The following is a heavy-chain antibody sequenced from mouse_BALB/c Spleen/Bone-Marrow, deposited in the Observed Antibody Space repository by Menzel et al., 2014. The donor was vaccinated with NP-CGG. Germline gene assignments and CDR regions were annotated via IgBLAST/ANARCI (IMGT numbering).Heavy chain of an antibody. Sequence: VQLQQSGPGLVAPPQSLSITCTVSGFSLTDYGINWVRQPPGKGLEWLGMIWGDGTTDYNSALRSRLSINKDNSRSQVFLKMNSLQTDDTARYYCAREKYGNYYAMGYWGQGTSVTVSS. CDR1: GFSLTDYG. D-gene: IGHD2-10*02. CDR3: AREKYGNYYAMGY. J-gene: IGHJ4*01. CDR2: IWGDGTT. V-gene: IGHV2-6-7*01.